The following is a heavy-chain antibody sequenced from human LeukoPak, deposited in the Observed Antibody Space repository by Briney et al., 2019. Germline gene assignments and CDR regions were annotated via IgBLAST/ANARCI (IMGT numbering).Heavy chain of an antibody. Sequence: GGSLRLSCAASGFTFSSYAMHWVRQAPGKGLEWVAVISYDGSNKYYADSVKGRFTISRDNSKNTLYLQMNSLSAEDTAVYYCARGMNYYDSSGYIYWGQGTLVTVSS. CDR2: ISYDGSNK. J-gene: IGHJ4*02. CDR3: ARGMNYYDSSGYIY. D-gene: IGHD3-22*01. V-gene: IGHV3-30-3*01. CDR1: GFTFSSYA.